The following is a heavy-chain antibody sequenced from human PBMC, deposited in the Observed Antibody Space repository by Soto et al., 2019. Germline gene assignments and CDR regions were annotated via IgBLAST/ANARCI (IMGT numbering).Heavy chain of an antibody. Sequence: EVQLVESGGGLVQPGGSLRLSCAASGFTFSSYWMSWVRQAPGKGLEWVANIKQDGSEKYYVDSVKGRFTISRDNAKNSLYRQMNSLRAEDTAVYYCARDTPRDIVVVPAAFVDYWGQGTLVTVSS. V-gene: IGHV3-7*03. CDR1: GFTFSSYW. CDR3: ARDTPRDIVVVPAAFVDY. J-gene: IGHJ4*02. D-gene: IGHD2-2*01. CDR2: IKQDGSEK.